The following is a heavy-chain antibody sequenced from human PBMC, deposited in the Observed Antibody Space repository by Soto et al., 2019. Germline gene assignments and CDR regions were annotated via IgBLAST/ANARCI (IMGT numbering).Heavy chain of an antibody. D-gene: IGHD2-15*01. CDR2: ITGSGGGT. V-gene: IGHV3-23*01. CDR1: GLTFSNYA. J-gene: IGHJ4*02. CDR3: AILPHPSAVFDY. Sequence: EVQLLESGGGLVQPGGSLRLSCAASGLTFSNYAMTWGRQSPGKGLEWVSVITGSGGGTYFVDSVKGLFTNSRDNSKNTVYLQMNSIRAYDTAVYYCAILPHPSAVFDYWDQGTMVTVSP.